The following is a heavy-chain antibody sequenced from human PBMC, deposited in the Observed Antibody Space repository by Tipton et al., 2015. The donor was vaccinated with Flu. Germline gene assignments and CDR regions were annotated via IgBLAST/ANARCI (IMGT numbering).Heavy chain of an antibody. CDR2: IYPGDSDA. CDR3: ARQIYYDGTSLRGLDV. D-gene: IGHD4-23*01. V-gene: IGHV5-51*01. Sequence: QLVQSGAEVKEPGESLKISCKGSGYSFTSYYIAWVRQRPGRGLEWMGIIYPGDSDARYNPSLQGQVTISTDKSSRTAYLQWRSLKAPDSAIYYCARQIYYDGTSLRGLDVWGQGTLVSVSS. J-gene: IGHJ3*01. CDR1: GYSFTSYY.